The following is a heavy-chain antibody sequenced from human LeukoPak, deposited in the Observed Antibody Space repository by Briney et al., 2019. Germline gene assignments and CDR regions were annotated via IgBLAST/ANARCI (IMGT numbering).Heavy chain of an antibody. Sequence: SETLSLTCAVYGGSFSGCYWSWIRQPPGKGLEWIGEINHSGSTNYNPSLKSRVTISVDTSKNQFSLKLSSVTAADTAVYYCARDYDFWSGYPRSGYGMDVWGQGTTVTVSS. CDR3: ARDYDFWSGYPRSGYGMDV. CDR1: GGSFSGCY. J-gene: IGHJ6*02. D-gene: IGHD3-3*01. V-gene: IGHV4-34*01. CDR2: INHSGST.